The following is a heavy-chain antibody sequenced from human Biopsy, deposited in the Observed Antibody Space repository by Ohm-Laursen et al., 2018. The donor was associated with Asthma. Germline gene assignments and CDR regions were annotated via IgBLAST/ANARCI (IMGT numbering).Heavy chain of an antibody. Sequence: SQTLSLTCTVGCAYIGSRDHHWSWIRQSPGTGLEWIGFVFWSGTTHYNRSLERRLSISIDTTRNEFSMTLRSVTAADTAVYFCARVASYGDLYFGIDVWGPGTTVSVS. V-gene: IGHV4-30-4*01. CDR3: ARVASYGDLYFGIDV. CDR1: CAYIGSRDHH. D-gene: IGHD4-17*01. J-gene: IGHJ6*02. CDR2: VFWSGTT.